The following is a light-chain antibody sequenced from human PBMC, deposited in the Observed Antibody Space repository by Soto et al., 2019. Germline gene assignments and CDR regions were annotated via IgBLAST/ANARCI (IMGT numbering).Light chain of an antibody. V-gene: IGKV3-20*01. J-gene: IGKJ1*01. Sequence: EIVLTQSPGTLSLSPGERAPLSCRASQTVGTYLAWYQQKPGQAPRLLMYGASSRATGIPDRFSGSGSGTDFTLTISRLEPEDFAVYYCHQYGSSPSTFGQGTKVDNK. CDR3: HQYGSSPST. CDR1: QTVGTY. CDR2: GAS.